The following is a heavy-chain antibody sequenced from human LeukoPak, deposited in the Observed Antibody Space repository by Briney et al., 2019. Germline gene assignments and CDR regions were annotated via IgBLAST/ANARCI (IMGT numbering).Heavy chain of an antibody. D-gene: IGHD2-8*01. Sequence: ASVKVSCKVSGYTLTELSMHWVRQAPGKGLEWMGGFDPEDSETIYAQKFQGRVTMTEDTSTDTAYMELSSLRSEDTAVYYCATELVWKSSSRRGWFDPWGQGTLVTVSS. V-gene: IGHV1-24*01. CDR2: FDPEDSET. CDR3: ATELVWKSSSRRGWFDP. CDR1: GYTLTELS. J-gene: IGHJ5*02.